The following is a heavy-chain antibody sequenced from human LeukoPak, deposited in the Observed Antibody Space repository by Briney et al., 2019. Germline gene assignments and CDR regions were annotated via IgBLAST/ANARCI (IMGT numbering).Heavy chain of an antibody. Sequence: GGSLRLSCAASGFTFSSYAMSWVRQAPGKGLEWVSAISGSGGSTYYADSVKGRFTISRDNSKNTLYLQMNSLRAEDTAVYYCAKDREIPPYLCSSTSCYGGYFDYWGQGTLVTVSS. CDR2: ISGSGGST. CDR3: AKDREIPPYLCSSTSCYGGYFDY. J-gene: IGHJ4*02. CDR1: GFTFSSYA. D-gene: IGHD2-2*01. V-gene: IGHV3-23*01.